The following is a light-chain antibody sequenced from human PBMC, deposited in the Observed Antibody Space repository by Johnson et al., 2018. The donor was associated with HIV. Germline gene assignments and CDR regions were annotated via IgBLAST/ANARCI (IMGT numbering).Light chain of an antibody. J-gene: IGLJ1*01. CDR3: GTWDSSLSALA. V-gene: IGLV1-51*01. CDR2: DNN. Sequence: QSVLTQPPSVSAAPGQKVTISCSGSSSNIGKNYVSWYQQLPGTAPKLLIYDNNKRPSGIPDRFSGSKSGTSATLGLTGLQTGDEADYYCGTWDSSLSALAFGTGTKVTVL. CDR1: SSNIGKNY.